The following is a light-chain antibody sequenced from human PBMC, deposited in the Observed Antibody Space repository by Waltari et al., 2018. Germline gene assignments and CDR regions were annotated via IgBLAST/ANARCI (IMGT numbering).Light chain of an antibody. V-gene: IGKV4-1*01. CDR2: WAS. Sequence: DIVMTQSPDPLAVSRGEGFPITCKSGQSIFYSSNNKNYLAWYQQKPGQPPKLLIYWASSREFGVPKRFSGSGSGTDFTLTISSLEAEDVAIYYCQQYYSMPLTFGPGTTVEI. CDR3: QQYYSMPLT. CDR1: QSIFYSSNNKNY. J-gene: IGKJ3*01.